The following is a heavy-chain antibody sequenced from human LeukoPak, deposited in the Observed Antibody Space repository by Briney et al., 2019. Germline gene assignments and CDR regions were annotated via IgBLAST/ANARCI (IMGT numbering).Heavy chain of an antibody. CDR3: ARGASSTSCYFDY. D-gene: IGHD2-2*01. Sequence: GGSLRLSCAASGFTVSSNYMSWVRQAPGKGLEWVAVIWYDGSNKYYADSVKGRFTISRDNSKNTLYLQMNSLRAEDTAVYYCARGASSTSCYFDYWGQGTLVTVSS. CDR1: GFTVSSNY. J-gene: IGHJ4*02. V-gene: IGHV3-33*08. CDR2: IWYDGSNK.